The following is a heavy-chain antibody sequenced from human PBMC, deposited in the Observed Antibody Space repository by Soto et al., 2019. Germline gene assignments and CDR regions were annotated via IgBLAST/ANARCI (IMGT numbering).Heavy chain of an antibody. D-gene: IGHD2-15*01. V-gene: IGHV1-46*01. CDR1: GYTFTSYY. Sequence: QVQLVQSGAEVKKPGASVKVSCKASGYTFTSYYMHWVRQAPGQGLEWMGIINPSGGSTSYAQKFQGRVTMTRDTSTSTVYMELSSLRSEDTAVYYCARDGGTVVAATPAANWFDPWGQGTLVTVSS. CDR2: INPSGGST. J-gene: IGHJ5*02. CDR3: ARDGGTVVAATPAANWFDP.